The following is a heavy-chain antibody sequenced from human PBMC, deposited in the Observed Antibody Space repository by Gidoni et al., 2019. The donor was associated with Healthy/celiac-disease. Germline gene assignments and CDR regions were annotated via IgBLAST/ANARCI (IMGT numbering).Heavy chain of an antibody. CDR2: ISYDGSNK. D-gene: IGHD2-15*01. CDR3: AKGAYCSGGSCYSLPYYYYGMDV. V-gene: IGHV3-30*18. CDR1: GFTFSSYR. Sequence: QVQLVESGGGVVQPGRSLRLSCAASGFTFSSYRMHVVRQAPGKGLEWVAVISYDGSNKDYADSVKGRFTISRDNSKNTLYLQMNSLRAEDTAVYYCAKGAYCSGGSCYSLPYYYYGMDVWGQGTTVTVSS. J-gene: IGHJ6*02.